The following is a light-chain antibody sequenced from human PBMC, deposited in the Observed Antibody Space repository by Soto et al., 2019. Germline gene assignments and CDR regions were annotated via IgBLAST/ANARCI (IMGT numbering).Light chain of an antibody. CDR3: SSYTTTSTYV. CDR1: TSDVGAYNY. V-gene: IGLV2-14*01. Sequence: QSALTQPASVSGSPGQSITISCTGTTSDVGAYNYVSWYQQYPGQAPKLIIYEVSNRPSGISDRFSGSKSGNTASLTISGLQTDDEADFYCSSYTTTSTYVFGTGTKVTVL. CDR2: EVS. J-gene: IGLJ1*01.